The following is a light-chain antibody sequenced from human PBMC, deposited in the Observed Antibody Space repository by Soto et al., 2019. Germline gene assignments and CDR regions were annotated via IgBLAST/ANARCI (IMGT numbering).Light chain of an antibody. CDR1: PSVSTY. V-gene: IGKV3-11*01. J-gene: IGKJ4*01. CDR2: DAS. CDR3: QQRDTWVT. Sequence: EIVLTQSPTTLSLSSGERATLSCRTSPSVSTYLAWYQQKPGQAPRLLIYDASKRAAGTPASFSGSGSGTDFTLTISSLEPEDFAVYYCQQRDTWVTFGGGTKLEMK.